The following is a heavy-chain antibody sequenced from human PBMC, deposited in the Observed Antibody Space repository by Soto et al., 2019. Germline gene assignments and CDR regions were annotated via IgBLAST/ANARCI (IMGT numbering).Heavy chain of an antibody. Sequence: SVKVSCKASGGTFSSYTIIWVRQAPGQGLEWMGRIIPILGIANYAQKFQGRVTITADKSTSTAYMELSSLRSEDTAVYYCARDCSSTSCYPYWGQGTLVTVSS. J-gene: IGHJ4*02. D-gene: IGHD2-2*01. CDR2: IIPILGIA. V-gene: IGHV1-69*02. CDR3: ARDCSSTSCYPY. CDR1: GGTFSSYT.